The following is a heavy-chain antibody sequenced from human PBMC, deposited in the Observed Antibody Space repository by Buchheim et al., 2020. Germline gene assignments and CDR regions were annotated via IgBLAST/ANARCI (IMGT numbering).Heavy chain of an antibody. CDR3: ARDGLTVVTPTEGNAGIDY. D-gene: IGHD4-23*01. Sequence: QVQLVQSGAEVKKPGASVKVSCKASGYTFTGYYMHWVRQAPGQGLELMGWINPNSGGTNYAQKFQGSVIMTRDTSISIAYMELSRLRSDDTAVYYCARDGLTVVTPTEGNAGIDYWGQGTL. CDR2: INPNSGGT. J-gene: IGHJ4*02. CDR1: GYTFTGYY. V-gene: IGHV1-2*02.